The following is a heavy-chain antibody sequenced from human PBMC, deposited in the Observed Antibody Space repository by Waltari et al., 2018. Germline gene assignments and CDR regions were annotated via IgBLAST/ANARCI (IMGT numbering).Heavy chain of an antibody. D-gene: IGHD6-13*01. J-gene: IGHJ4*02. CDR1: GGTFISYA. V-gene: IGHV1-69*05. CDR3: AGGGGIAARFD. CDR2: IIPIFGTA. Sequence: QVQLVQSGAEVKKPGSSVKVSCTASGGTFISYAISWVRQAHGQGLEWMGGIIPIFGTANYAQKFQGRVTITTDESTSTAYMELSSLRSEDTAVYYCAGGGGIAARFDWGQGTLVTVSS.